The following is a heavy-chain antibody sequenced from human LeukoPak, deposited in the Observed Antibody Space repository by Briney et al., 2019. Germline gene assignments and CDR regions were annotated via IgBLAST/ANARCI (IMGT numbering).Heavy chain of an antibody. J-gene: IGHJ4*02. D-gene: IGHD3-22*01. CDR2: ISSSSSYI. Sequence: GGSLRLSCAASGFTFSSYSMNWVRQAPGKGPEWVSSISSSSSYIYYADSVKGRFTISRDNAKNSLYLQMNSLRAEDTAVYYCARDLMYYYDSIEDYWGQGTLVTVSS. V-gene: IGHV3-21*01. CDR1: GFTFSSYS. CDR3: ARDLMYYYDSIEDY.